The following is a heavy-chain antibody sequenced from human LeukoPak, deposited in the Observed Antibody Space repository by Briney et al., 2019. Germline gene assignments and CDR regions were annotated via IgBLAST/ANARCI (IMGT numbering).Heavy chain of an antibody. CDR3: ARHSGSSGYYYETYYYYYGMDV. V-gene: IGHV4-39*01. J-gene: IGHJ6*02. D-gene: IGHD3-22*01. Sequence: PSETLSLTCTVSGGSIGSSSYYWGWIRQPPGKGLEWIGSIYYSGSTYYNPSLKSRVTISVDTSKNQFSLKLSSVTAADTAVYYCARHSGSSGYYYETYYYYYGMDVWGQGTTVTVSS. CDR1: GGSIGSSSYY. CDR2: IYYSGST.